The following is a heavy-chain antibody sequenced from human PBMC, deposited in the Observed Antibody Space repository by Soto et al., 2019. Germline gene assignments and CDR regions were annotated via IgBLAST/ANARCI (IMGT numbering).Heavy chain of an antibody. J-gene: IGHJ4*02. CDR3: ARVLFYGSGSYYSTYYFDY. V-gene: IGHV4-34*01. CDR2: INHSGST. CDR1: GGYFRGYY. Sequence: SETLSLTCAVYGGYFRGYYWSWIRQPPGKGLEWIGEINHSGSTNYNPSLKSRVTISVDTSKNQFSLKLSSVTAADTAVYYCARVLFYGSGSYYSTYYFDYWSQGTLVTVCS. D-gene: IGHD3-10*01.